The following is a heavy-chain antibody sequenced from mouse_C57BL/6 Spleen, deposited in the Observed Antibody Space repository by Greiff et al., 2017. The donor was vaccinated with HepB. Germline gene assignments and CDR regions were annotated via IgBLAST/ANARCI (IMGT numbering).Heavy chain of an antibody. CDR2: INPSNGGT. CDR1: GYTFTSYW. J-gene: IGHJ4*01. CDR3: AREGNYYDYDEDAMDY. V-gene: IGHV1-53*01. D-gene: IGHD2-4*01. Sequence: QVQLQQPGTELVKPGASVKLSCKASGYTFTSYWMHWVKQRPGQGLEWIGNINPSNGGTNYNEKFKSKATLTVDKSSSTAYMQLSSLTSEDSAVYYCAREGNYYDYDEDAMDYWGQGTSVTVSS.